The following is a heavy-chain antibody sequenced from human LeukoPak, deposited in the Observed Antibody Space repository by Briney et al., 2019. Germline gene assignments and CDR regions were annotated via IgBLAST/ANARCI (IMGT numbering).Heavy chain of an antibody. Sequence: SVKVSCKASGGTFSSYAISWVRQAPGQGLEWMGGTIPIFGTANYAQRFQGRVTITADESTSTAYMELSSLRSEDTAVYYCASERRRFGARDYYDSSGDTYWGQGTLVTVSS. V-gene: IGHV1-69*13. D-gene: IGHD3-22*01. J-gene: IGHJ4*02. CDR3: ASERRRFGARDYYDSSGDTY. CDR2: TIPIFGTA. CDR1: GGTFSSYA.